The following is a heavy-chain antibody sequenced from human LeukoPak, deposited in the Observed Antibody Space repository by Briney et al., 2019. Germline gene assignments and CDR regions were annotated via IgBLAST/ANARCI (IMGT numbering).Heavy chain of an antibody. Sequence: SVKVSCKASGGTFSSYAISWVRQAPGQGLEWMGGIIPIFGTANYAQKFQGRVTITADKSTSTAYMELSSLRSEDTAVYYCARDRGGSDGLDVWGKGTTVTVSS. CDR1: GGTFSSYA. V-gene: IGHV1-69*06. J-gene: IGHJ6*04. CDR2: IIPIFGTA. D-gene: IGHD1-26*01. CDR3: ARDRGGSDGLDV.